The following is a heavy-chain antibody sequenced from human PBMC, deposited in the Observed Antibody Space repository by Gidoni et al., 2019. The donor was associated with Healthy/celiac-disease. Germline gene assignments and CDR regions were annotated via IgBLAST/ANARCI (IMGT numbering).Heavy chain of an antibody. V-gene: IGHV3-33*01. Sequence: QVQLVESGGGVFQPGRSLRLSCAASGFTFSSSGMHWVRQAPGKGLEWVAVIWYDGSNKYYADSVKGRFTISRDNSKNTLYLQMNSLRAEDTAVYYCARVGGPAAIVGEAYFDYWGQGTLVTVSS. CDR1: GFTFSSSG. CDR2: IWYDGSNK. D-gene: IGHD2-2*01. J-gene: IGHJ4*02. CDR3: ARVGGPAAIVGEAYFDY.